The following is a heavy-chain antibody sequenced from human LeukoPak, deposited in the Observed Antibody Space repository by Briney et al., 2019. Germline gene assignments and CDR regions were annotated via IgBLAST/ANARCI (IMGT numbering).Heavy chain of an antibody. J-gene: IGHJ4*02. CDR2: IFNTGNT. V-gene: IGHV4-59*11. CDR3: ASRPADTTWYGVFDY. Sequence: SETLSLTCSVSGGSINSHYWSWIRQPPGKRLEWIGYIFNTGNTNYNPSLASRVAMSVDTSRAQFFLRLSPVTAADTAIYYCASRPADTTWYGVFDYWSQGTLVTVSS. CDR1: GGSINSHY. D-gene: IGHD3-10*01.